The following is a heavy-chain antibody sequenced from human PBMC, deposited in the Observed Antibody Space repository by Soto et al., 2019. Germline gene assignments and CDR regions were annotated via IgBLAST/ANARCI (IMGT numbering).Heavy chain of an antibody. Sequence: QVQLQESGPGLVKPSQTLSLTCTVSGASISSGGYYWSWIRQHPGKGLEWIGYIYCSGRTSYNPSLKSGVTTSVDTSKNPCSLKQSSVTAADTAVYYCAASCVGFRGFHDYGMDVWGQGTTVTVSS. J-gene: IGHJ6*02. D-gene: IGHD5-12*01. CDR3: AASCVGFRGFHDYGMDV. CDR2: IYCSGRT. CDR1: GASISSGGYY. V-gene: IGHV4-31*03.